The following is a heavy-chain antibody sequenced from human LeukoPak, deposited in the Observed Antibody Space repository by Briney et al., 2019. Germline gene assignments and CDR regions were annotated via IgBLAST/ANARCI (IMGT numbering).Heavy chain of an antibody. Sequence: SETLSLTCTVSGGSISSYYWSWIRQPAGKGLEWIGRIYTSGSTNYNPSLKSRVTMSVDTSKNQFSLKLSSVTAADTAVYYCATTTLTTFSGDAFDIWGQGTMVTVSS. CDR3: ATTTLTTFSGDAFDI. V-gene: IGHV4-4*07. CDR2: IYTSGST. CDR1: GGSISSYY. D-gene: IGHD4-17*01. J-gene: IGHJ3*02.